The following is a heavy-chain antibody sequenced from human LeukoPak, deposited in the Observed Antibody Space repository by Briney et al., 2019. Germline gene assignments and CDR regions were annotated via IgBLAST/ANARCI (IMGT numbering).Heavy chain of an antibody. V-gene: IGHV3-43*01. CDR3: ARDLKRLAAVQPPEFDY. CDR1: GFTFSGYN. D-gene: IGHD6-13*01. Sequence: PGGSLRLSCAASGFTFSGYNMHWVRQAPGKGLEWVSHIKWDDGSTYYADSVKGRFTISRDSSKNSLYLQMNSLRTEDTALYYCARDLKRLAAVQPPEFDYRGQGTLVTVSS. J-gene: IGHJ4*02. CDR2: IKWDDGST.